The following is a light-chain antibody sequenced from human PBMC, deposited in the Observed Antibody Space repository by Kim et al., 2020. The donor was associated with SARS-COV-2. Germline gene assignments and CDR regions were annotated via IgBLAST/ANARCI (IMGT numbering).Light chain of an antibody. CDR3: NSRDSSDNHCV. CDR2: NNY. Sequence: SSELTQDPAVSVALGQTVRITCQGDSLRTYYANWYQQKPGQAPLLVIYNNYNRPSGIPDRFSGSSSGNTASLTITGAQAEDEADYYCNSRDSSDNHCVFGGGTKVTVL. V-gene: IGLV3-19*01. J-gene: IGLJ1*01. CDR1: SLRTYY.